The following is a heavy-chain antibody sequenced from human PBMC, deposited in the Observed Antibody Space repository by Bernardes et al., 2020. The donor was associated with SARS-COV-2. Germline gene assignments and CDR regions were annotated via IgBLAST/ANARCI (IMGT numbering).Heavy chain of an antibody. J-gene: IGHJ5*02. CDR1: GYTFTSYD. CDR2: MNPNSGNT. Sequence: ASVKVSCKASGYTFTSYDINWVRQAIGQVLEWMGWMNPNSGNTGYAQKFQGRVTMTRNTSISTAYMELSSLRSEDTAVYYCARGNWIQLFMIRFNWFDPWGQGTLVTVSS. V-gene: IGHV1-8*01. CDR3: ARGNWIQLFMIRFNWFDP. D-gene: IGHD5-18*01.